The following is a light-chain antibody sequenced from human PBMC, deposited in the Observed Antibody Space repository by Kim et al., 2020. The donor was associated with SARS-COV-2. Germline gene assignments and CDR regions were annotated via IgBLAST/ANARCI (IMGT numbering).Light chain of an antibody. Sequence: ERATINCKSSQSVLYSSNNKNYLAWYQQKPGQPPKLLIYWASTRESGVPDRFSGSGSGTDFTLTISSLQAEDVAVYYCQQYYSTPTFGGGTKLEIK. CDR2: WAS. CDR1: QSVLYSSNNKNY. CDR3: QQYYSTPT. J-gene: IGKJ4*01. V-gene: IGKV4-1*01.